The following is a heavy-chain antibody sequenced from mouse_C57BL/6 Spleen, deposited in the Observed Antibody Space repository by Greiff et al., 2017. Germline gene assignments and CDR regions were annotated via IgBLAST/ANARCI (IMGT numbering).Heavy chain of an antibody. D-gene: IGHD2-1*01. V-gene: IGHV1-64*01. J-gene: IGHJ2*01. Sequence: QVQLQQPGAELVKPGASVKLSCKASGYTFTSYWMHWVKQRPGQGLELIGMIHPNSGSTNYNEKFKSKATLTVDKSSSTAYMQLSSLTSEDSAVYYCARSGYGNYFDYWGQGTTLTVSS. CDR2: IHPNSGST. CDR3: ARSGYGNYFDY. CDR1: GYTFTSYW.